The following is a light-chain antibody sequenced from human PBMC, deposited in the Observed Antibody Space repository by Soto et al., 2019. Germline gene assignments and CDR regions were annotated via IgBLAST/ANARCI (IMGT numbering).Light chain of an antibody. CDR1: QSVSSSY. J-gene: IGKJ4*01. CDR2: GAP. V-gene: IGKV3-20*01. CDR3: QQYGSSPPLT. Sequence: EFVLTQSPGTLSLSPGERATLSCRATQSVSSSYLAWYQQKPGQAPRILIYGAPTRATGISDRFSGSGSGTDFTLTISRLEPEDFAVYYCQQYGSSPPLTFGGGTKVEIK.